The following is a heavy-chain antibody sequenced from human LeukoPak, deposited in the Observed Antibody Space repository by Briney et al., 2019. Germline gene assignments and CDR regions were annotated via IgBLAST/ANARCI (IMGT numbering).Heavy chain of an antibody. D-gene: IGHD3-22*01. CDR3: ARGPYYYDSSGYYAYPEYFDY. J-gene: IGHJ4*02. Sequence: ASVRVSCKASGYTFNNYGISWVRQAPGQGLEWMGWVTSYNGDTNYAQKLQGRVTMTTDTSTSTAYMELRSLRSDDTAVYYCARGPYYYDSSGYYAYPEYFDYWGQGTLVTVSS. CDR1: GYTFNNYG. V-gene: IGHV1-18*01. CDR2: VTSYNGDT.